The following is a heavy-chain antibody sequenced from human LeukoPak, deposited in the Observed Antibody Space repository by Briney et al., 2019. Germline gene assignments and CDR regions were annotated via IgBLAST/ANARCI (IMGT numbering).Heavy chain of an antibody. CDR3: ATPFDYGSGSYYPFVY. CDR2: IYPGDSDT. Sequence: GESMKISCKGSGYSFTSYWIGWVRQMPGKGLEWMGIIYPGDSDTRYSPSFLGQVTISADKSISTAYLQWSSLKASDTAMYYCATPFDYGSGSYYPFVYWGQGTLVTVSS. D-gene: IGHD3-10*01. V-gene: IGHV5-51*01. CDR1: GYSFTSYW. J-gene: IGHJ4*02.